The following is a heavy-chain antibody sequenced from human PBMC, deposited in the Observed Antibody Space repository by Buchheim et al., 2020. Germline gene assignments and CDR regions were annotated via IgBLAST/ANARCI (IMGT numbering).Heavy chain of an antibody. CDR2: ISGSGGST. CDR1: GFTVSNYA. CDR3: ARDVVPAAKETGTEYFQH. J-gene: IGHJ1*01. D-gene: IGHD2-2*01. V-gene: IGHV3-23*01. Sequence: EVQLLESGGGLVQPGGSLRLSCATSGFTVSNYAMSWVRQAPGKGLEWVSAISGSGGSTFYADSVKGRFTISRDNSKNTLYLQMNSLRAEDTAVYYCARDVVPAAKETGTEYFQHWGQGTL.